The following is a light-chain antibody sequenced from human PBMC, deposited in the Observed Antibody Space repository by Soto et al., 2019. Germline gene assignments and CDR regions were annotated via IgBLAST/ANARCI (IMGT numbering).Light chain of an antibody. Sequence: QSVLTQPPSVSGTPGQRVTISCSGSSSNIGSNTVNWYQHLPGTAPKLLIYSNNRRPSGIPDRFSGSRSGTSASLAMSGLHSADEADYYCSAWDDSMNGWVFGGGTQLTVL. CDR2: SNN. CDR3: SAWDDSMNGWV. J-gene: IGLJ3*02. V-gene: IGLV1-44*01. CDR1: SSNIGSNT.